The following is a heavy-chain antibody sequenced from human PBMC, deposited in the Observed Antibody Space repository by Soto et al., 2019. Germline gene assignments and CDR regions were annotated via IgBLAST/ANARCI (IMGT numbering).Heavy chain of an antibody. CDR3: AKIGYCSGGSCSHRDDAFDI. J-gene: IGHJ3*02. CDR1: GFTFSSYG. D-gene: IGHD2-15*01. Sequence: QVQLVESGGGVVQPGRSLRLSCAASGFTFSSYGMHWVRQAPGKGLEWVAVISYDGSNKYYADSVKGRFTISRDNSKNTLYLQMNSLRAEDTAVYYCAKIGYCSGGSCSHRDDAFDIWGQGTMVTVSS. V-gene: IGHV3-30*18. CDR2: ISYDGSNK.